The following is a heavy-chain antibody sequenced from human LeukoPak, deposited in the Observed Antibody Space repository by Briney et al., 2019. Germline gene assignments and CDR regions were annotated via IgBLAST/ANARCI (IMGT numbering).Heavy chain of an antibody. CDR1: GFTISGNY. CDR3: ARDPGYGLGVDYGDY. CDR2: IHRGGNT. J-gene: IGHJ4*02. V-gene: IGHV3-66*01. D-gene: IGHD3-10*01. Sequence: GGSLRLSCAASGFTISGNYMSWVRQAPGKGLEWLSVIHRGGNTYYADSVKGRFTISRDSSKNTVFLQMDSLRAEDTAVYYCARDPGYGLGVDYGDYWGQGTLVTVSS.